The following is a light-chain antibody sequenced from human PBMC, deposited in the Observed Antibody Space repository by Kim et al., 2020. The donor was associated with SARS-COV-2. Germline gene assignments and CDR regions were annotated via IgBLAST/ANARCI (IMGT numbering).Light chain of an antibody. V-gene: IGKV3-11*01. Sequence: SLSPCERATLSCRASQSVNWYLAWYQQKPGQAPRLLIYDASKRATGIPARFSGSGSGTDFTLTISSLQPEDFAVYYCQHRRSWPLTFGGGTKVEI. J-gene: IGKJ4*01. CDR3: QHRRSWPLT. CDR2: DAS. CDR1: QSVNWY.